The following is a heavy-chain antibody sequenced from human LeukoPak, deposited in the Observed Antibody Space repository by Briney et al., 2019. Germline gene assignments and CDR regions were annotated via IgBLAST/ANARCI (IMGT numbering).Heavy chain of an antibody. CDR2: INQDGSEK. CDR1: DFTFSSYW. J-gene: IGHJ5*02. D-gene: IGHD2-15*01. Sequence: GGSLRLSCVASDFTFSSYWMHWVRQAAGKGPEWVANINQDGSEKYYVDSVRGRFTISRDNAKKSLYLQMNSLRGDDTAMYYCARGMVEGTNWFDPWGQGTLVTVSS. V-gene: IGHV3-7*05. CDR3: ARGMVEGTNWFDP.